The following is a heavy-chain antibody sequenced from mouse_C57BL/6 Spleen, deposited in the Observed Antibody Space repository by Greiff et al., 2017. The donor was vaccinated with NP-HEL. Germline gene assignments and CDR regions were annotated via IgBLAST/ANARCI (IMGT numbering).Heavy chain of an antibody. Sequence: QVQLKQPGTELVKPGASVKLSCKASGYTFTSYWMHWVKQRPGQGLEWIGNINPSNGGTNYNEKFKSKATLTVDKSSSTAYMQLSSLTSEDSAVYYCARDASNYPWFAYWGQGTLVTVSA. D-gene: IGHD2-5*01. CDR1: GYTFTSYW. V-gene: IGHV1-53*01. CDR3: ARDASNYPWFAY. CDR2: INPSNGGT. J-gene: IGHJ3*01.